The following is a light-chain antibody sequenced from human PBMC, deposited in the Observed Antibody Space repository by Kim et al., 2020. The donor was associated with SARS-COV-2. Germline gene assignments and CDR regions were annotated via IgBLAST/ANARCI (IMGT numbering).Light chain of an antibody. CDR3: QVWDSSSDHHYV. CDR2: YDS. Sequence: PGKTARITCGGNNIGSKSVHWYQQKPGQAPVLVIYYDSDRPSGIPERFSGSNSGNTATLTISRVEAGDEADYYCQVWDSSSDHHYVFGTGTKDTVL. CDR1: NIGSKS. V-gene: IGLV3-21*04. J-gene: IGLJ1*01.